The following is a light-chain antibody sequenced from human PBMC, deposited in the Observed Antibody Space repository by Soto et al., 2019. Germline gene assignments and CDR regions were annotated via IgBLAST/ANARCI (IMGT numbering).Light chain of an antibody. Sequence: EVVMTQPPATLSVSPGARATLSCRASQSVSSLLAWYQQKPGQAPRLLIYGASRRATGIPARFSGRESGTDFTLTITTLEPEDSAVYFCQQYASSPYTFGQGTKVDIK. CDR1: QSVSSL. CDR3: QQYASSPYT. CDR2: GAS. J-gene: IGKJ2*01. V-gene: IGKV3-20*01.